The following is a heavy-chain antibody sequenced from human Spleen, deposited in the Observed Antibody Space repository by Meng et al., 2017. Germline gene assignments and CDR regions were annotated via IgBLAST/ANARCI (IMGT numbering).Heavy chain of an antibody. J-gene: IGHJ3*02. CDR3: ARGVWYYYDSSADAFDI. CDR1: GGSISSYY. D-gene: IGHD3-22*01. CDR2: ISYSGNT. Sequence: SETLSLTCTVSGGSISSYYWSWIRQPPGKGLEWIGYISYSGNTNYNPSLKSRVTISVHTSNNQFSLSLTSVTAADTAVYYCARGVWYYYDSSADAFDIWGQGTMVTVSS. V-gene: IGHV4-59*01.